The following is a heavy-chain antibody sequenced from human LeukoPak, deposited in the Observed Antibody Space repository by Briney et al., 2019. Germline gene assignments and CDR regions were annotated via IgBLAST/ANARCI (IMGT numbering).Heavy chain of an antibody. CDR2: IYPGDSDT. J-gene: IGHJ6*02. CDR1: GYSFTDHW. V-gene: IGHV5-51*01. Sequence: GESLKISCKSFGYSFTDHWVAWVRQMPGKGPEWMGIIYPGDSDTRYSPSFQGQVTISADRSAATAFLHVNSLKASDTTIYYCARLFTLVGRHGLDVWGQGTTVTVSS. CDR3: ARLFTLVGRHGLDV. D-gene: IGHD1-26*01.